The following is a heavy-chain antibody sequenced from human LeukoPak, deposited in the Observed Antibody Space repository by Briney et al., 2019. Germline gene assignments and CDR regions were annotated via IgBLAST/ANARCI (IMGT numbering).Heavy chain of an antibody. CDR2: INPDSGGT. CDR1: GYTFTDCY. CDR3: ARRPRGWLQSDY. Sequence: ASVRVSCKASGYTFTDCYLNWVRQAPGQGLEWMGWINPDSGGTTYAQKFQGRVTMTRDTSISTAYMELSRLRSDDTAVYYCARRPRGWLQSDYWGQGTLVTVSS. V-gene: IGHV1-2*02. D-gene: IGHD5-24*01. J-gene: IGHJ4*02.